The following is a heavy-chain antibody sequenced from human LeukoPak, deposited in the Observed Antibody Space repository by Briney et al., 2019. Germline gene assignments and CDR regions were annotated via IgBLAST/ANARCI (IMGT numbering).Heavy chain of an antibody. D-gene: IGHD5-18*01. CDR3: ARDYGGYVDTAMVNH. Sequence: GGSLRLSCAASGFTFSSYSMSWIRQAPGKGLEWVSYISSSGSTIYYADSVKGRFTISRDNAKNSLYLQMNSLRAEDTAVYYCARDYGGYVDTAMVNHWGQGTLVTVSS. CDR2: ISSSGSTI. CDR1: GFTFSSYS. V-gene: IGHV3-48*04. J-gene: IGHJ4*02.